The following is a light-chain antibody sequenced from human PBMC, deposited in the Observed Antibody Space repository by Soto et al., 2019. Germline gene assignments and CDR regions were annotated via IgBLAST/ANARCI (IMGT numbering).Light chain of an antibody. J-gene: IGLJ1*01. Sequence: QSALTQPASVSGSPGQSIAISCTGTSSDVGGYNYVSWYQQHPGKAPQLMICDVTNRPSGVSNRFSGSKSGNTASLTISGLQAEDEADYYCSSYTSASTRVFGTGTKLTVL. CDR3: SSYTSASTRV. CDR2: DVT. CDR1: SSDVGGYNY. V-gene: IGLV2-14*03.